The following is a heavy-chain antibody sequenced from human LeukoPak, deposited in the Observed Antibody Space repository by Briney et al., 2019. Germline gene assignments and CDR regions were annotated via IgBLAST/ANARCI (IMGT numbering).Heavy chain of an antibody. J-gene: IGHJ4*02. V-gene: IGHV3-30*03. D-gene: IGHD1-26*01. CDR3: VRGATVGARGLGDY. CDR2: ISYDGSNK. Sequence: PGGSLRLSCAASGFTFSHYGVHWVRQAPGKGLEWVAVISYDGSNKYYADSVKGRFTISRDNSKNTVFLQVDSLRAEDTAVYYCVRGATVGARGLGDYWGQGTQVTVSS. CDR1: GFTFSHYG.